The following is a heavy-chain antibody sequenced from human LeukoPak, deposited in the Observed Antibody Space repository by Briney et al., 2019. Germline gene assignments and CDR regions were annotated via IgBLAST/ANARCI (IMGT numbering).Heavy chain of an antibody. Sequence: GGSLRLSCAASGFTFSDYYMSWIRQAPGKGLEWVSYISSSSSYTNYADSMKGRFTISRDNAKNSLYLQMNSLRAEDTAVYYCATAGYCSGGSCSDYYYYGMDGWGKGTTGTVSS. J-gene: IGHJ6*04. V-gene: IGHV3-11*06. CDR2: ISSSSSYT. CDR1: GFTFSDYY. D-gene: IGHD2-15*01. CDR3: ATAGYCSGGSCSDYYYYGMDG.